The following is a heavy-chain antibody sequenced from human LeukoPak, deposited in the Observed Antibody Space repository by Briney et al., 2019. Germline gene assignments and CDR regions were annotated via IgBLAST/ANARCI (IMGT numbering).Heavy chain of an antibody. V-gene: IGHV4-59*01. CDR2: IYHSGST. Sequence: SETLSLTCTVSGASINTYYWSWIRQPPGKGLEWIGFIYHSGSTSYNPSLKGRVTISADTSKNQFSLNLSSVTAADAAVYYCARGRLARSPYFDYWGQGTLVTVSS. J-gene: IGHJ4*02. CDR3: ARGRLARSPYFDY. D-gene: IGHD6-19*01. CDR1: GASINTYY.